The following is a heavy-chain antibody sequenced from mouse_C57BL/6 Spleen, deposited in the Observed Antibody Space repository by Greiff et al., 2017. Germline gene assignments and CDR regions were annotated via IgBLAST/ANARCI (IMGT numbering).Heavy chain of an antibody. D-gene: IGHD2-4*01. CDR1: GYTFTSYW. CDR3: ARGKIYYDYDGYAMDY. CDR2: IDPSDSYT. V-gene: IGHV1-50*01. J-gene: IGHJ4*01. Sequence: VQLQQPGAELVKPGASVKLSCKASGYTFTSYWMQWVKQRPGQGLEWIGEIDPSDSYTNYNQKFKGKATLTVDTSSSTAYMQLSSLTSEDSAVYYCARGKIYYDYDGYAMDYWGQGTSVTVSS.